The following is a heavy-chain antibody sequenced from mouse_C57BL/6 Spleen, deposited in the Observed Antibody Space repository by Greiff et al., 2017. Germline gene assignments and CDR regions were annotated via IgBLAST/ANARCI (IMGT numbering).Heavy chain of an antibody. CDR2: IWSGGST. CDR3: ARNGYYEGYYAMDY. J-gene: IGHJ4*01. V-gene: IGHV2-2*01. Sequence: VQGVESGPGLVQPSQSLSITCTVSGFSLTSYGVHWVRQSPGKGLEWLGVIWSGGSTDYNAAFISRLSISKDNSKCQVFFKMNSLQADDTAIYYCARNGYYEGYYAMDYWGQGTSVTVSS. CDR1: GFSLTSYG. D-gene: IGHD2-3*01.